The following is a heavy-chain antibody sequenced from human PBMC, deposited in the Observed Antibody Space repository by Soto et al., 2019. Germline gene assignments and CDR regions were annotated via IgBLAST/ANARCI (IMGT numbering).Heavy chain of an antibody. CDR3: ERRFLACQTRLDAFDI. Sequence: GGSLRLSCAASGFTFSSYAMHWVRQAPGKGLEWVAVISYDGSNKYYADSVKGRFTISRDNSKNTLYLQMNSLRAEDTAVYYCERRFLACQTRLDAFDIWGQQPMVPVSS. J-gene: IGHJ3*02. CDR1: GFTFSSYA. D-gene: IGHD2-15*01. V-gene: IGHV3-30-3*01. CDR2: ISYDGSNK.